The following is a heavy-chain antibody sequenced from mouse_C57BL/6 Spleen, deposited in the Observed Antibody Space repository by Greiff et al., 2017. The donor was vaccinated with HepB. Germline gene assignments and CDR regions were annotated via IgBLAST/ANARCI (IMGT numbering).Heavy chain of an antibody. CDR3: TKGRFTTVVATDY. V-gene: IGHV1-15*01. D-gene: IGHD1-1*01. Sequence: QVQLQQSGAELVRPGASVTLSCKASGYTFTDYEMHWVKQTPVHGLEWIGAIDPETGGTAYNQKFKGKAILTADKSSSTAYMELRSLTSEDSAVYYCTKGRFTTVVATDYWGQGTTLTVSS. J-gene: IGHJ2*01. CDR1: GYTFTDYE. CDR2: IDPETGGT.